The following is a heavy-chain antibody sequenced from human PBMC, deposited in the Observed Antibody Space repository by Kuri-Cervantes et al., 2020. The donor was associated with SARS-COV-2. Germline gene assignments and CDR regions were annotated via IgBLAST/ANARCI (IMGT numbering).Heavy chain of an antibody. V-gene: IGHV3-9*01. CDR2: ISWNSGSI. CDR1: GFTFDDYA. CDR3: ARRIAVAEGVWFDP. Sequence: LSLTCAASGFTFDDYAMHWVRQAPGKGLEWVSGISWNSGSIGYADSVKGRFTISRDNAKNSLYLQMNSLRAEDTAVYYCARRIAVAEGVWFDPWGQGTLVTVSS. D-gene: IGHD6-19*01. J-gene: IGHJ5*02.